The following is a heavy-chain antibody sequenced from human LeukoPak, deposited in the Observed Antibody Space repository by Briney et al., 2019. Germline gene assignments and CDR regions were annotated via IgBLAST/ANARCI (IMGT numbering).Heavy chain of an antibody. Sequence: SETLSLTCTVSGGSISSSSYYWGWIRQPPGKGLEWIVSIYYSGSTYYNPSLKSRVTISVHTSKNQFSLKLSSVTAADTAVYYCARSGSYYKGAFDPWGQGTLVTVSS. D-gene: IGHD3-10*01. J-gene: IGHJ5*02. CDR3: ARSGSYYKGAFDP. CDR2: IYYSGST. V-gene: IGHV4-39*01. CDR1: GGSISSSSYY.